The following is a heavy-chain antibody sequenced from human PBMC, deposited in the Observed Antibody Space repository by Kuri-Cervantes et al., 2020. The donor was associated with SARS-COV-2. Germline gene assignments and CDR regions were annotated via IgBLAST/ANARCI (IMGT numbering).Heavy chain of an antibody. CDR1: GDSISTGYY. V-gene: IGHV4-38-2*02. D-gene: IGHD3-3*01. J-gene: IGHJ5*02. CDR2: VHHSGST. CDR3: VRRFWSGNYYWFDP. Sequence: SETLSLTCTVSGDSISTGYYWNWIRQSPEKGLERIGSVHHSGSTYYSPSLKSRVTISVDTSKNQFSLRLNSVTAAGTAVYYCVRRFWSGNYYWFDPWGQGTLVTVSS.